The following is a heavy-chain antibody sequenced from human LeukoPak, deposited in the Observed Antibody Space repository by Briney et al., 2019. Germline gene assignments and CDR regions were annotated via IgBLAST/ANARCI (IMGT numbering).Heavy chain of an antibody. CDR2: ISWNSGSI. V-gene: IGHV3-9*01. J-gene: IGHJ3*02. D-gene: IGHD6-19*01. Sequence: GGSLRLSCAASGFTFDDYAMHWVRQAPGKGLEWVSGISWNSGSIGYADSVKGRFTISRDNAENSLYLQMNSLRAEDTALYYCAKVRSVAGTGGAFDIWGQGTMVTVSS. CDR3: AKVRSVAGTGGAFDI. CDR1: GFTFDDYA.